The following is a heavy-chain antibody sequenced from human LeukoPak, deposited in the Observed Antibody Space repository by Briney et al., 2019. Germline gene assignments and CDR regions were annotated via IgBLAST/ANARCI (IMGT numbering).Heavy chain of an antibody. Sequence: SATLPLPCAVYGGSFIGYYWSWIRQPPGKGLEWIVEINHSGSTNYNPSLNSRVTISVDTSKNQFSLKLSSVTAADTAVYYCARGRRGYCSSTSCRNWFDPWGQGTLVTVSS. J-gene: IGHJ5*02. V-gene: IGHV4-34*01. D-gene: IGHD2-2*01. CDR3: ARGRRGYCSSTSCRNWFDP. CDR2: INHSGST. CDR1: GGSFIGYY.